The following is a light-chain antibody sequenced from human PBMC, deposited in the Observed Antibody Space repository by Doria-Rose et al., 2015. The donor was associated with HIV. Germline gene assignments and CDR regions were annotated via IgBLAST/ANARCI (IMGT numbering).Light chain of an antibody. CDR1: QSFSSTY. J-gene: IGKJ1*01. CDR3: XXXGTSXX. Sequence: EIVLTQSPGTLSLSPGERATLSCRASQSFSSTYLAWYQQKPGQAPSLLIYDGSTRATGIPDRFSASGSGTDFTLXXNRXXXXXXXXXYXXXXGTSXXFXQGXKVEX. CDR2: DGS. V-gene: IGKV3-20*01.